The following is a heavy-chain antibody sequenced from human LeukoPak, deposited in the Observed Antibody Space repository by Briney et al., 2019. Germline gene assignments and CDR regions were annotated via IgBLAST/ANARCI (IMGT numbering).Heavy chain of an antibody. CDR1: GGSISGGGYS. CDR2: IYHSGST. Sequence: SQTLSLTCAVSGGSISGGGYSWSWIRQPPGKGLEWIGYIYHSGSTYYNPSLKSRVTISVDTSKNQFSLKLSSVTAADTAVYYCQSRFLEWLLDYWGQGTLVTVSS. D-gene: IGHD3-3*01. J-gene: IGHJ4*02. V-gene: IGHV4-30-2*01. CDR3: QSRFLEWLLDY.